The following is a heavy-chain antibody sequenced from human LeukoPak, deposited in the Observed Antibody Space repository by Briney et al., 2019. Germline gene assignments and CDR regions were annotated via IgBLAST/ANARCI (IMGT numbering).Heavy chain of an antibody. V-gene: IGHV4-34*01. D-gene: IGHD3-10*01. Sequence: SETLSLTCAVYGGSFSGYYWSWIRQPPGKGLEWIGEINHSGSTNYNPSLKSRVTISVDTSKNQLSLKLSSVTAADTAVYYCARRGLRNDYWGQGTLVTVSS. CDR1: GGSFSGYY. J-gene: IGHJ4*02. CDR3: ARRGLRNDY. CDR2: INHSGST.